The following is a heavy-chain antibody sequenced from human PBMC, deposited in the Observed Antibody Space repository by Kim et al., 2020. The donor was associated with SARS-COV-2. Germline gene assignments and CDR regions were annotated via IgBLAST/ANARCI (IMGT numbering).Heavy chain of an antibody. CDR1: GFTFSSYG. J-gene: IGHJ2*01. Sequence: GGSLRLSCAASGFTFSSYGMHWVRQAPGKGLEWVAVIWYDGSNKYYADSVKGRFTISRDNSKNTLYLQMNSLRAEDTAVYYCARDLVYWYFDLWGRGTLVTVSS. CDR3: ARDLVYWYFDL. V-gene: IGHV3-33*01. CDR2: IWYDGSNK. D-gene: IGHD2-8*02.